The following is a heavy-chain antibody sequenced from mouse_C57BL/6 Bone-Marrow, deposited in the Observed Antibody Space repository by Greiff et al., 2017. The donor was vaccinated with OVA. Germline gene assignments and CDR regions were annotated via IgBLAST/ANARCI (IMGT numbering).Heavy chain of an antibody. CDR3: TRDDYPFDY. CDR2: IDPETGGT. J-gene: IGHJ2*01. D-gene: IGHD2-4*01. V-gene: IGHV1-15*01. CDR1: GYTFTDYE. Sequence: QVQLQQSGAELVRPGASVTLSCKASGYTFTDYEMHWVKQTPVHGLEWIGAIDPETGGTAYNQKFKGKAILTADKSSSTAYMELRSLTAEDSAVYYCTRDDYPFDYWGQGTTLTVSS.